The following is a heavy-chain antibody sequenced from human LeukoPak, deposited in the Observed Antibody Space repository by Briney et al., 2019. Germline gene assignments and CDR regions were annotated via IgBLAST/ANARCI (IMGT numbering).Heavy chain of an antibody. CDR1: GFTFSSYT. V-gene: IGHV3-21*01. Sequence: GGSLRLSCAASGFTFSSYTMNWVRQAPGKGLEWVSSISSSSGYIYYADSVKGRFTIPRDNAKNSLYLQMNSLRAEDTAVYYCARGRGSYPNYFDFWGQGTLVTVSS. D-gene: IGHD3-16*01. CDR2: ISSSSGYI. J-gene: IGHJ4*02. CDR3: ARGRGSYPNYFDF.